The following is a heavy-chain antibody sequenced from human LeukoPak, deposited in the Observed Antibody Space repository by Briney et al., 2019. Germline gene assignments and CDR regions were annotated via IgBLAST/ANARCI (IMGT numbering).Heavy chain of an antibody. CDR1: GFTFSSYS. CDR3: ARGPRYYDYVWGSYREPSGWFDP. Sequence: PGGSLRLSCAASGFTFSSYSMNWLRQAPGKGLEGVSSIISSSSYIYYADSVEGRFTISRDNAKNSLYLQMNSLRAEDTAVYYCARGPRYYDYVWGSYREPSGWFDPWGQGTLVTVSS. J-gene: IGHJ5*02. CDR2: IISSSSYI. V-gene: IGHV3-21*01. D-gene: IGHD3-16*02.